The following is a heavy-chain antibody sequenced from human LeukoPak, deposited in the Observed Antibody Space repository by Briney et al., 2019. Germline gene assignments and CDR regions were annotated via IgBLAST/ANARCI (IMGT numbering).Heavy chain of an antibody. D-gene: IGHD1-26*01. V-gene: IGHV3-15*01. CDR2: IKSSADGGTT. Sequence: PGGSLRLSCAASGFTFNSYSMSWVRQAPGKGLEWLGRIKSSADGGTTDFATPVRGRFTISRDDSKNTLYLQMSNVKAEDTATYYCSTDRRREALPDYWGRGTLVTVSS. CDR3: STDRRREALPDY. CDR1: GFTFNSYS. J-gene: IGHJ4*02.